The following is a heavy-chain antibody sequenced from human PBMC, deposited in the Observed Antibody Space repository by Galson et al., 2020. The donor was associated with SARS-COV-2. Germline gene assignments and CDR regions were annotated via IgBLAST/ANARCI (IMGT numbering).Heavy chain of an antibody. D-gene: IGHD3-22*01. CDR3: ARVGDVYYDSSGYWAFDI. V-gene: IGHV1-69*05. J-gene: IGHJ3*02. CDR2: IIPIFGTA. Sequence: ASVKVSCKASGGTFSSYAISWVRQAPGQGLEWMGGIIPIFGTANYAQKFQGRVTITTDESTSTAYMELSSLRSEDTAVYYCARVGDVYYDSSGYWAFDIWGQGTMVTVSS. CDR1: GGTFSSYA.